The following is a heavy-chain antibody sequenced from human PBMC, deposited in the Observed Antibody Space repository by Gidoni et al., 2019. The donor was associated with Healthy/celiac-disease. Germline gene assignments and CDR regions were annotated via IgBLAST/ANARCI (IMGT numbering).Heavy chain of an antibody. J-gene: IGHJ4*02. V-gene: IGHV3-30*18. Sequence: QVQLLESGGGVVQPGRSLRLSCAAPGFTFSTYGMHRFRQAPGKGLELVALISYDGSNKKYADSVKGRFTISRDNSKNTLYLQMNSLRAEDTAVHYCVKGSDSSGYFALDNWGQGTLVTVSS. CDR1: GFTFSTYG. CDR2: ISYDGSNK. D-gene: IGHD3-22*01. CDR3: VKGSDSSGYFALDN.